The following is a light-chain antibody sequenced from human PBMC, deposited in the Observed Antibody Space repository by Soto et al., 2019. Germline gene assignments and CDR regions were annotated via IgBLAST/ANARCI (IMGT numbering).Light chain of an antibody. Sequence: DIVMTQSPLSLPVTPGEPASISCRSSQSLLHSNGYNYLDWYLQKPGQSPQLLIYLGSNRASGVPDRFSGSGSFTDFTLKISRVEAEDVGVYYCLQALQTPFTFGPGTKVDIK. CDR2: LGS. CDR1: QSLLHSNGYNY. J-gene: IGKJ3*01. V-gene: IGKV2-28*01. CDR3: LQALQTPFT.